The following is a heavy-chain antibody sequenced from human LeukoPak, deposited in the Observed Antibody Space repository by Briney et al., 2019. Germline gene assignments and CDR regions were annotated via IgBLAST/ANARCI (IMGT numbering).Heavy chain of an antibody. J-gene: IGHJ4*02. CDR1: GGSFSGYY. CDR3: ARMQEDSSGWSFGY. CDR2: INHSGST. D-gene: IGHD6-19*01. V-gene: IGHV4-34*01. Sequence: SETLSLTCAVYGGSFSGYYWSWIRQPPGKGLEWIGEINHSGSTNYNPSLKSRVTISVDTSKNQFSLKLSSVTAADTAVYYCARMQEDSSGWSFGYWGQGTLVTVSS.